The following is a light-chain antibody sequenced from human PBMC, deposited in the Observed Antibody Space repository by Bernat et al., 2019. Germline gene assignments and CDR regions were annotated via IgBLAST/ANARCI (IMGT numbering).Light chain of an antibody. CDR2: DVS. J-gene: IGLJ1*01. V-gene: IGLV2-14*03. Sequence: QSALTQPASVSGSPGQSITISCTGTSSDVGGYNYVSWYQQHPGKAPKLMIYDVSNRPSGVSNRFSGSKSGNTASLTISGLQAEDEGDYYCSSKTSSSTHVLGTGTRVTVL. CDR1: SSDVGGYNY. CDR3: SSKTSSSTHV.